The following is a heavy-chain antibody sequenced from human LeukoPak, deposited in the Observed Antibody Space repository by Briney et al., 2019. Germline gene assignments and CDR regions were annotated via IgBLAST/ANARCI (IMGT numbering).Heavy chain of an antibody. CDR3: VNDGSGGYDHDY. V-gene: IGHV3-64D*09. CDR2: ISINGGST. CDR1: GFTFSSYD. Sequence: GGSLRLSCSASGFTFSSYDMYWVRQAPGKGLEYVSAISINGGSTYYADSVKGRFTISRDNSKNTLYLQMSGLRVEDTAVYYCVNDGSGGYDHDYWGQGTLVTVSS. D-gene: IGHD5-12*01. J-gene: IGHJ4*02.